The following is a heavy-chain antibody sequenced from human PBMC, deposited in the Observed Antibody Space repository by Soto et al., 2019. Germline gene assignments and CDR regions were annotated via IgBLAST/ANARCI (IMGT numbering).Heavy chain of an antibody. D-gene: IGHD4-17*01. J-gene: IGHJ4*02. CDR1: VYTFTSYW. Sequence: GESLKISCKGSVYTFTSYWIAWVRQKPGKGLECMGIIYPDDSDTRYNPSFQGQVTISADKSISTAYLQWSTLKASDTAMYYCATSYGDYGYWGQGTLVTVSS. V-gene: IGHV5-51*01. CDR2: IYPDDSDT. CDR3: ATSYGDYGY.